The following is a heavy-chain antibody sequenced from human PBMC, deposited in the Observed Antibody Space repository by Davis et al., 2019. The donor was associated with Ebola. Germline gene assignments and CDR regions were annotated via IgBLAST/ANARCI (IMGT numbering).Heavy chain of an antibody. CDR1: GYTFTNYY. V-gene: IGHV1-8*01. Sequence: ASVKVSCKAFGYTFTNYYVHWVRQAPGQGLEWMGWMNPSNGKTFYAQQFQGRVTMTRDTSRGTAYMDLRDLRSEDTAVYYCARGPTDPSGGWGQGTLVTVST. CDR3: ARGPTDPSGG. CDR2: MNPSNGKT. D-gene: IGHD3-16*01. J-gene: IGHJ4*02.